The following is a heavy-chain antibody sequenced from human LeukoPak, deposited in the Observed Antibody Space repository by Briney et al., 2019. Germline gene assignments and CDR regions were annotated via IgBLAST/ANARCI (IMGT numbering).Heavy chain of an antibody. CDR3: ARESYWGGPYNDAFDI. CDR1: GYTFTGHY. D-gene: IGHD2-21*01. V-gene: IGHV1-2*02. Sequence: ASVKVSCKASGYTFTGHYIHWVRQAPGQGGLEWMGWINPNNGGTYYAQKFQGRVTMTRDTSINTAYMELSRLRSDDTAMYYCARESYWGGPYNDAFDIWGQGTMVTVSS. J-gene: IGHJ3*02. CDR2: INPNNGGT.